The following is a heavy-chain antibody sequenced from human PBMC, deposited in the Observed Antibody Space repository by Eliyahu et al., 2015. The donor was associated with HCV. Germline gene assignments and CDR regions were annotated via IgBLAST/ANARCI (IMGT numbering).Heavy chain of an antibody. J-gene: IGHJ6*03. V-gene: IGHV3-15*01. D-gene: IGHD3-10*01. Sequence: EVQLVESGGGLVKPGGSLRLSXXASGFTFXKAWMGWVRQAPGKGVEWIGRIKSKTDGGTTDYAAPVKGRFTISRDDSKSTLYLQMNSLKTEDTAVYYCTTGAPGGFDYYLDVWGQGTTVTVSS. CDR2: IKSKTDGGTT. CDR3: TTGAPGGFDYYLDV. CDR1: GFTFXKAW.